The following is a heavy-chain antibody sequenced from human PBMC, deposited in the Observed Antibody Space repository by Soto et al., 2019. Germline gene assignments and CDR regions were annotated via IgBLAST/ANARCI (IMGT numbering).Heavy chain of an antibody. CDR2: MNPNSGNT. CDR1: GYNFTKFD. J-gene: IGHJ5*02. D-gene: IGHD4-17*01. V-gene: IGHV1-8*01. Sequence: QVQLVQSGAEVKKPGASVRVSCKASGYNFTKFDINWVRQATGQGLEWMGWMNPNSGNTGYAQKFQGRVTMTRNTSLTTAYMELSTLRPEATAVYYCVRGDYGNYSNWFDPCGQGTLVTVSS. CDR3: VRGDYGNYSNWFDP.